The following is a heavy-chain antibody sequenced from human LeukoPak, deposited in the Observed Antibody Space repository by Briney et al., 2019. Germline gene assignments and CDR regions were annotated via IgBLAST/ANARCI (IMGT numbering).Heavy chain of an antibody. CDR1: GFTFSSYG. CDR3: APEGDGYILFDY. CDR2: ISYDGSNK. D-gene: IGHD5-24*01. V-gene: IGHV3-30*03. J-gene: IGHJ4*02. Sequence: GGSLRLSCAAPGFTFSSYGMHWVRQAPGKGLEWVAVISYDGSNKYYADSVKGRFTISRDNSKNTLYLQKNSLRVEDTAVYYCAPEGDGYILFDYWGQGTLVTVSS.